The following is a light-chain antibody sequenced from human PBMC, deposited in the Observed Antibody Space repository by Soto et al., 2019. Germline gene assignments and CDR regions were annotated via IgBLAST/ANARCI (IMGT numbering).Light chain of an antibody. V-gene: IGLV1-40*01. CDR2: ANN. J-gene: IGLJ1*01. Sequence: QSVLTQPPSVSGAPGQRVTISCTGSSSNIGAHYDVHWYQQLPGTAPKLLIYANNNRPSGVPDRFSGSKSGTSASLVITGLQAEDEADYYCQSYDSSLSAYVFGTGTKVTVL. CDR3: QSYDSSLSAYV. CDR1: SSNIGAHYD.